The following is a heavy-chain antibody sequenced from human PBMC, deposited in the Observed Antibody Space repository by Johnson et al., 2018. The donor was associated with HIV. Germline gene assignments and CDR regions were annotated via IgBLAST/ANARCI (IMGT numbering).Heavy chain of an antibody. Sequence: QVQLVESGGGLVQPGGSLRLSCAASGFTFSTFGMHWVRQAPGKGLEWVAVIYSGGSTYYADSVKGRFTISRDISKNTLDLQMNSLRAEDTAVYYCARAPQTYNWNYMMAFDMWGQGTMVTVSP. CDR1: GFTFSTFG. D-gene: IGHD1-7*01. CDR2: IYSGGST. CDR3: ARAPQTYNWNYMMAFDM. V-gene: IGHV3-NL1*01. J-gene: IGHJ3*02.